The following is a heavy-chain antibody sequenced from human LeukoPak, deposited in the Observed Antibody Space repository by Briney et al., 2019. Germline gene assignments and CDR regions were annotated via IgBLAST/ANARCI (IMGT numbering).Heavy chain of an antibody. CDR1: GFTFSSFG. CDR2: ISYAGSNI. Sequence: PGRSLRLSCAASGFTFSSFGMRWVRQAPGKGLEWVAVISYAGSNIYYADSVRGRFTISRDNSNNTLYLQMDNLGAEDTAVYYCATATGRYAPFDAFDIWGQGTVVTVSP. D-gene: IGHD3-16*01. CDR3: ATATGRYAPFDAFDI. V-gene: IGHV3-30*03. J-gene: IGHJ3*02.